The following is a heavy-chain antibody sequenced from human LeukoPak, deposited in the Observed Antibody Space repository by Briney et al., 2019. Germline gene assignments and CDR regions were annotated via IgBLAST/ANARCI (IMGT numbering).Heavy chain of an antibody. CDR1: GYTFTSYG. CDR2: ISAYNGNT. D-gene: IGHD4-17*01. CDR3: ARAPRGDYGGDYFDY. V-gene: IGHV1-18*01. J-gene: IGHJ4*02. Sequence: ASVTVSCTASGYTFTSYGISWVRQAPGQGLEWMGWISAYNGNTNYAQKLQGRVTMTTDTSTSTAYMELRSLRSDDTAVYYCARAPRGDYGGDYFDYWGQGTLVTVSS.